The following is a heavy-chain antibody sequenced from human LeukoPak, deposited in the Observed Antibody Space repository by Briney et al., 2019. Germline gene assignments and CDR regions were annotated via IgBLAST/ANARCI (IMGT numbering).Heavy chain of an antibody. CDR1: GGSISSYH. J-gene: IGHJ4*02. Sequence: SETLSLTCTVSGGSISSYHWSWIRQPPGKGLEWIGNIYYSGTTNYNPSLKSRVTISVDTSKNQFSLKLSSVTAADTAVYYCARRQYYDILTGYYAWYFDYWGQGTLVTVSS. CDR2: IYYSGTT. V-gene: IGHV4-59*08. CDR3: ARRQYYDILTGYYAWYFDY. D-gene: IGHD3-9*01.